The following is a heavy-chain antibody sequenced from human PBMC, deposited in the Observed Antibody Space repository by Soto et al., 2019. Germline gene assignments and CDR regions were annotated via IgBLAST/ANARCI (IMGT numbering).Heavy chain of an antibody. CDR2: ISWNSGSI. CDR1: GFTFDDYA. D-gene: IGHD3-10*01. V-gene: IGHV3-9*01. J-gene: IGHJ4*02. Sequence: EVPLVESGGGLVQPGRSLRLSCAASGFTFDDYAMHWVRQAPGKGLEWVSYISWNSGSIAYADSVKGRFTISRDNARNSLYLQMNSLRAEDTALYYCAKVGSGSSFDYWGQGTLVTVSS. CDR3: AKVGSGSSFDY.